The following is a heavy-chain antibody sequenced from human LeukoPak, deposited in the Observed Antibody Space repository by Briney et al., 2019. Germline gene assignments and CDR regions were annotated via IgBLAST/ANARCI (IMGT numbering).Heavy chain of an antibody. CDR2: IRFDGTNK. Sequence: PGGSLRLSCAASGFTFSNLDMHWVRQPPGKGLEWVSFIRFDGTNKKYGDSVKGRFTTSRDNSKNTLYLELNSLRHEDTAVYYCAHGRRPGCWYGFDYWGQGTLVTVSS. CDR1: GFTFSNLD. CDR3: AHGRRPGCWYGFDY. J-gene: IGHJ4*02. V-gene: IGHV3-30*02. D-gene: IGHD2-15*01.